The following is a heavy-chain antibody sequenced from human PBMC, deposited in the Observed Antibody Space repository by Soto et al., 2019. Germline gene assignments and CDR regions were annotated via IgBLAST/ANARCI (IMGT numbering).Heavy chain of an antibody. Sequence: PGASLRLSCAASGFTFSSYSMNWVRQAPGKGLEWVSSISSSSSYIYYADSVKGRFTISRDNAKNTLYLQMNSLRPDDTAVYYCARWSYLDYWGQGTRVTVYS. CDR1: GFTFSSYS. V-gene: IGHV3-21*04. CDR3: ARWSYLDY. J-gene: IGHJ4*02. CDR2: ISSSSSYI. D-gene: IGHD3-3*01.